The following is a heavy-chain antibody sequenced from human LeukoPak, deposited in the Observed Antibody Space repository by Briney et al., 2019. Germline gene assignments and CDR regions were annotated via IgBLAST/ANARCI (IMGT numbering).Heavy chain of an antibody. J-gene: IGHJ3*02. Sequence: ASVKVSCKASAYTFTSYGISWVRQAPGQGLEWMGWTSAYNGNTNYAPKLQGRVTMTTDTSTSTAYMELRSLRSDDTALYYCARFGLGKHIEVAGIPFDIWGQGTMVTVSS. CDR2: TSAYNGNT. D-gene: IGHD6-19*01. V-gene: IGHV1-18*01. CDR3: ARFGLGKHIEVAGIPFDI. CDR1: AYTFTSYG.